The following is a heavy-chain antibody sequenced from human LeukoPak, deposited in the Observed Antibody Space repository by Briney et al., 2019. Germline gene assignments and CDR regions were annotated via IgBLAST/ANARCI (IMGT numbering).Heavy chain of an antibody. V-gene: IGHV3-74*01. D-gene: IGHD3-3*01. Sequence: GGSLRLSCAASGFTFSSYWMHWVRQAPGKGLVWVSRINTDGSSTSYADSVKGRFTISRDNAKNTLYLQMNSLRAEDTAVYYCARDRDFWSGYYALDYWGQGTPVTLSS. CDR1: GFTFSSYW. CDR3: ARDRDFWSGYYALDY. CDR2: INTDGSST. J-gene: IGHJ4*02.